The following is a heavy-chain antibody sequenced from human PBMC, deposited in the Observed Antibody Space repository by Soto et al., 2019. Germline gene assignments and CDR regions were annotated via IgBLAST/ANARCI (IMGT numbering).Heavy chain of an antibody. Sequence: EVQLLESGGGLVQPGGSLRLSCAASGFTFSSYVMIWVRQAPGKGLEWVSAISGSGGNTYYADSVKGRFTISRDNSKNTLFLQMKSLRAEDTALYFCAKEMGDYYDSSGSWFDPWGQGTLVTVSS. CDR1: GFTFSSYV. V-gene: IGHV3-23*01. D-gene: IGHD3-22*01. J-gene: IGHJ5*02. CDR2: ISGSGGNT. CDR3: AKEMGDYYDSSGSWFDP.